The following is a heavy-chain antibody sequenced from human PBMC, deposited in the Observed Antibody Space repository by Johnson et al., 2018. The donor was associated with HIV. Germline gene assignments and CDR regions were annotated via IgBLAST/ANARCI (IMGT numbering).Heavy chain of an antibody. J-gene: IGHJ3*02. Sequence: EMQLVESGGGLVQPGGSLGLSCAATGFTFSIYWMAWVRQAPGKGLEWVANINQDGSENYYVDSVKGRFTISRDNSKNTLYLQMNSLRAEDTAVYYCAKATTGSDAFDIWGQGTMVTVSS. D-gene: IGHD1-1*01. CDR2: INQDGSEN. CDR1: GFTFSIYW. V-gene: IGHV3-7*02. CDR3: AKATTGSDAFDI.